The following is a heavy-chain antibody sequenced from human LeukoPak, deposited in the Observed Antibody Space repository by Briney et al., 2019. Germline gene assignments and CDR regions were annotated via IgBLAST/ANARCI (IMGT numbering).Heavy chain of an antibody. CDR2: IYSGGST. CDR1: GFTVSNNY. V-gene: IGHV3-53*01. CDR3: ARVTSDYGDYHYFDY. J-gene: IGHJ4*02. Sequence: TGGCLRLSCAAAGFTVSNNYMSWVRQAPGKGLEWVSVIYSGGSTYYADSVKGRFTISRDDSKNTLYLQMNSLRAEDTAVYYCARVTSDYGDYHYFDYWGQGTLVTVSS. D-gene: IGHD4-17*01.